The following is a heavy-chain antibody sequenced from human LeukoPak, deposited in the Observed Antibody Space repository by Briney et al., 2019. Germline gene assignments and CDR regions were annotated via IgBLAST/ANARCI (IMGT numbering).Heavy chain of an antibody. V-gene: IGHV4-61*08. CDR1: GGSISSGDYY. CDR3: ARHEGYSYAPKWYFDL. CDR2: IYYSGST. D-gene: IGHD5-18*01. J-gene: IGHJ2*01. Sequence: SQTLSLTCTVSGGSISSGDYYWSWIRQPPGKGLEWIGYIYYSGSTNYNPSLKSRVTISVDTSKNQFSLKLSSVTAADTAVYYCARHEGYSYAPKWYFDLWGRGTLVTVSS.